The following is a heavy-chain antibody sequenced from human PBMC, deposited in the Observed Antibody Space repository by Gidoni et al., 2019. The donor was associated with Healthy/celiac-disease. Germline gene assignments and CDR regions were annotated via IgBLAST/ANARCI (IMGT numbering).Heavy chain of an antibody. D-gene: IGHD6-19*01. V-gene: IGHV4-39*01. CDR3: ARQEQWLARRVDP. J-gene: IGHJ5*02. CDR1: GGSISSSSYY. Sequence: QLQLQESGPGLVKPSETLSLTCTVPGGSISSSSYYWGWIRQPPGKGLEWIGSIYYSGSTYYNPSLKSRVTISVDTSKNQFSLKLSSVTAADTAVYYCARQEQWLARRVDPWGQGTLVTVSS. CDR2: IYYSGST.